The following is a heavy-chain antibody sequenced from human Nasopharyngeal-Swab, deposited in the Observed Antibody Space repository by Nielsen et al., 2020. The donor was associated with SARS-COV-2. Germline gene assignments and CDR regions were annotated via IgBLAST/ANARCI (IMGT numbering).Heavy chain of an antibody. CDR2: INPNSGGT. Sequence: ASVKVSCKASGYTFTDSYIHWVRKAPGQGLEYMGRINPNSGGTDFAQKFQGRVTMTRDTSISTAYMELKSLGSDDTAVYYCARTTISSGGRAFDFWGQGTLVTVSS. D-gene: IGHD4-23*01. CDR3: ARTTISSGGRAFDF. CDR1: GYTFTDSY. J-gene: IGHJ3*01. V-gene: IGHV1-2*06.